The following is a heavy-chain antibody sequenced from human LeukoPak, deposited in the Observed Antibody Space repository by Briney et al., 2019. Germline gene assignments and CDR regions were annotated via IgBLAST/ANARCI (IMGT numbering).Heavy chain of an antibody. CDR2: INHSGYT. CDR3: TRMTTGHDY. J-gene: IGHJ4*02. CDR1: GVSFNDYY. Sequence: SETLSLTCAVSGVSFNDYYWSWVRQTPGRGLEWIGEINHSGYTNEGPSLKSRVTLSIDTSRKQFSLNLRSVTVADTGIYYCTRMTTGHDYWGQGRLATVSS. V-gene: IGHV4-34*01. D-gene: IGHD4-17*01.